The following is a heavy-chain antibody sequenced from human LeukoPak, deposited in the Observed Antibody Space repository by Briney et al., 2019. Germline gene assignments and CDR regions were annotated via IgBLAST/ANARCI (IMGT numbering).Heavy chain of an antibody. CDR1: GFTFSNAW. Sequence: GGSLRLSCAASGFTFSNAWMNWVRQAPGKGLEWVGRVKSKTDGGTSDYAEPVKGRFTISRDDSKNTLYLQMSSLKAEGTAVYYCSTAWYGDYVYWGQGTLVTVSS. CDR3: STAWYGDYVY. D-gene: IGHD4-17*01. V-gene: IGHV3-15*01. CDR2: VKSKTDGGTS. J-gene: IGHJ4*02.